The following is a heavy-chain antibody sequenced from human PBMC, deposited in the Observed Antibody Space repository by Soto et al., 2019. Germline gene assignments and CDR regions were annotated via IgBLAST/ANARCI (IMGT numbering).Heavy chain of an antibody. V-gene: IGHV3-11*06. J-gene: IGHJ6*02. CDR1: GFTFSDYY. D-gene: IGHD3-3*01. CDR2: ISSSSSYT. CDR3: ARDSTIFGVDGGWGDNYYYGMDV. Sequence: PGGSLRLSCAASGFTFSDYYMSWIRQAPGKGLEWVSYISSSSSYTNYADSVKGRFTISRDNAKNSLYLQMNSLRAEDTAVYYCARDSTIFGVDGGWGDNYYYGMDVWGQGTTVTVSS.